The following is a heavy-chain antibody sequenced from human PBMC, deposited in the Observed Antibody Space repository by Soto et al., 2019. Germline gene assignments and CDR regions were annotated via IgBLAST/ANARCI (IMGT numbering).Heavy chain of an antibody. J-gene: IGHJ6*02. CDR3: AKSGVRPTYDFWSGYPPSDYGMDV. Sequence: GSLRLSCAASGFTFSSYAMSWVRQAPGKGLECVSATSGSGGSTYYADSVKGRFTISRDNSKNTLYLQMNSLRAEDTAVYYCAKSGVRPTYDFWSGYPPSDYGMDVWGQGTTVTVSS. D-gene: IGHD3-3*01. CDR2: TSGSGGST. V-gene: IGHV3-23*01. CDR1: GFTFSSYA.